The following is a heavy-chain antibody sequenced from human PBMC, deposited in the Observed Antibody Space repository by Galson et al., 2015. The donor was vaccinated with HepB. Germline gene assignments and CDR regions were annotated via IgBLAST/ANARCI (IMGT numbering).Heavy chain of an antibody. CDR2: ISYDGSNK. J-gene: IGHJ3*02. CDR3: AKDLSYYGSGEDAFDI. CDR1: GFTFSSYG. Sequence: SLRLSCAASGFTFSSYGMHWVRQAPGKGLEWVAVISYDGSNKYYADSVKGRFTISRDNSKNTLYLQMNSLRAEDTAVYYCAKDLSYYGSGEDAFDIWGQGTMVTVSS. V-gene: IGHV3-30*18. D-gene: IGHD3-10*01.